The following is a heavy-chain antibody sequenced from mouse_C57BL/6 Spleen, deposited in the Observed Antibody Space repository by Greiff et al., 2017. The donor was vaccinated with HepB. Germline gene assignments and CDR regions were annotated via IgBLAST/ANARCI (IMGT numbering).Heavy chain of an antibody. CDR2: IYPRSGNT. CDR1: GYTFTSYG. D-gene: IGHD2-5*01. Sequence: VQLVESGAELARPGASVKLSCKASGYTFTSYGISWVKQRTGQGLEWIGEIYPRSGNTYYNEKFKGKATLTADKSSSTAYMELRSLTSEDSAVYFCAREDSNYYAMDYWGQGTSVTVSS. V-gene: IGHV1-81*01. J-gene: IGHJ4*01. CDR3: AREDSNYYAMDY.